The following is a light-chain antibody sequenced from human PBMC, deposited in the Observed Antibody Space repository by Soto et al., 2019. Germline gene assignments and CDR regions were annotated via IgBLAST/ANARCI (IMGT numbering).Light chain of an antibody. CDR2: KAS. CDR1: QSISSW. Sequence: DIPMTQSPSTLSASVGDRVTITCRASQSISSWLAWYQQKPGKAPKLLIYKASSLESGVPSRFSGSGSGTEFTLTISSLQPDEFATYYCQQYNSYSPTWTFGQGTKVEIK. CDR3: QQYNSYSPTWT. J-gene: IGKJ1*01. V-gene: IGKV1-5*03.